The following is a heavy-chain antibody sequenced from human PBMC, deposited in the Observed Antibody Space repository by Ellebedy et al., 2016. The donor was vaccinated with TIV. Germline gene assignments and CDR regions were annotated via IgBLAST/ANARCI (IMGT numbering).Heavy chain of an antibody. CDR3: ARDLDIVVVTAIVRYYGMDV. J-gene: IGHJ6*02. D-gene: IGHD2-21*02. Sequence: AASVKVSCKASGYTFTNYGISWVRQAPGQGLEWMGWISPYNGNTNYVQKLQGRVTMTTDTSTSTVYMELRSLRSDDTAVYYCARDLDIVVVTAIVRYYGMDVWGQGTTVTVSS. V-gene: IGHV1-18*04. CDR1: GYTFTNYG. CDR2: ISPYNGNT.